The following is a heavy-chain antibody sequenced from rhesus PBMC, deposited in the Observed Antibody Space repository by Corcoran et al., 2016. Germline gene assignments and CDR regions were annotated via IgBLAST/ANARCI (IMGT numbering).Heavy chain of an antibody. D-gene: IGHD4-29*01. CDR3: ARNRVAAMLYFEF. CDR1: GGPISGYY. V-gene: IGHV4-165*02. J-gene: IGHJ1*01. Sequence: QVQLQESGPGLVKPSETLSLTCAVSGGPISGYYWNWIRQPPGKGLEGIGYIGGSSGSTYYNPSLKSRVTISTDTSKNQFSLKLSSVTAADTAVYYCARNRVAAMLYFEFWGQGALVTVSS. CDR2: IGGSSGST.